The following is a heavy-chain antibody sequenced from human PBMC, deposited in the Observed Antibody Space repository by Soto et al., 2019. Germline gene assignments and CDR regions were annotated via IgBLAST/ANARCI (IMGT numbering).Heavy chain of an antibody. J-gene: IGHJ6*02. Sequence: VASLKVSCKTSGHRFTTYWISWVRQMPGKGLEYMGKINPTDSETNYSPSFEDHVTFSVDRSTCTAYVRWNSLKASDTAMYYCASPTRTSTSFYYAMDVCRQGTTVTVPS. V-gene: IGHV5-10-1*01. CDR1: GHRFTTYW. CDR3: ASPTRTSTSFYYAMDV. CDR2: INPTDSET. D-gene: IGHD1-1*01.